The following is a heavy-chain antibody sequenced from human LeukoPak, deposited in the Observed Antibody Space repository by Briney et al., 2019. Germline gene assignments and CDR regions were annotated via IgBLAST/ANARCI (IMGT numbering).Heavy chain of an antibody. Sequence: GSSVKVSCKASGGTFSSYAISWVRQAPGQGLEWMGGIIPIFGTANYAQKFQGRVTITTDESTSTAYMELSSLRSEDTAVYYCARGPNSVPDAFDIWGQGTMVTVSS. CDR3: ARGPNSVPDAFDI. D-gene: IGHD4-23*01. V-gene: IGHV1-69*05. J-gene: IGHJ3*02. CDR1: GGTFSSYA. CDR2: IIPIFGTA.